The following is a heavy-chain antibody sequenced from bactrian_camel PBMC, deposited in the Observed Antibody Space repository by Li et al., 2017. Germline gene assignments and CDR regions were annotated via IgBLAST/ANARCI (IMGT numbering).Heavy chain of an antibody. Sequence: VQLVESGGGSVQPGGSLRLSCTASGFTFEDVHAAWYRQGPGRRCELVSAFYRDGDTYYSRSVKDRFTISRDNAKRTVYLQMNSLRPEDSADYFCATNPPRQPRDDDEPSCDEYIEWGQGTQFTVS. CDR3: ATNPPRQPRDDDEPSCDEYIE. V-gene: IGHV3S9*01. D-gene: IGHD4*01. J-gene: IGHJ4*01. CDR1: GFTFEDVH. CDR2: FYRDGDT.